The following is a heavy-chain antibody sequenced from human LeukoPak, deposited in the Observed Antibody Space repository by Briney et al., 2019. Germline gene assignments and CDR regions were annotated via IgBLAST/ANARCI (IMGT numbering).Heavy chain of an antibody. Sequence: PSETLSLTCTVSGGSISSYYWSWIRQPPGKGLEWIGYIYYSGSTNYNPSLKSRVTISVDTSKNQFSLKLSSVTAADTAVYYCAREQARGFDYWGQGTLVTVSS. CDR2: IYYSGST. D-gene: IGHD3-10*01. V-gene: IGHV4-59*01. J-gene: IGHJ4*02. CDR3: AREQARGFDY. CDR1: GGSISSYY.